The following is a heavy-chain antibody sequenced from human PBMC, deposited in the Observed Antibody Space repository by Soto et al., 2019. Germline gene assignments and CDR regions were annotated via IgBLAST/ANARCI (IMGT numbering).Heavy chain of an antibody. D-gene: IGHD3-3*01. V-gene: IGHV4-4*07. Sequence: XAILSLTFTVSGVSITDLYWTWIRQPAGGALEWIGRVHTSGSSSYNPSLKSRVTMSLDTSKNHFSLNLTSVTAADTAVYYCAVGDPPMWGHRTLVTVSS. J-gene: IGHJ3*02. CDR1: GVSITDLY. CDR3: AVGDPPM. CDR2: VHTSGSS.